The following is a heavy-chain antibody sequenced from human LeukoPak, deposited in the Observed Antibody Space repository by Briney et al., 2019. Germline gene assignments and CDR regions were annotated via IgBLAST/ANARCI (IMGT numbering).Heavy chain of an antibody. CDR2: IYYSGST. CDR1: GGSISSGGYY. V-gene: IGHV4-31*03. CDR3: AREYYYDSSASTSAGAFDI. D-gene: IGHD3-22*01. Sequence: PSQNLSLTCTVSGGSISSGGYYWSWIRQHPGKGLEWIGYIYYSGSTYYNPSLKSRVTISVDTSKNQFSLKLNSVTAADTAVYYCAREYYYDSSASTSAGAFDIWGQGTMVTVSS. J-gene: IGHJ3*02.